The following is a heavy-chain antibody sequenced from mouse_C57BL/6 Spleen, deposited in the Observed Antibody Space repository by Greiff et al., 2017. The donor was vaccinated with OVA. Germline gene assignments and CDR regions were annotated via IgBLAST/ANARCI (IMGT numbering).Heavy chain of an antibody. Sequence: QVQLKQPGAELVKPGASVKLSCKASGYTFTSYWMHWVKQRPGQGLEWIGMIHPNSGSTNYNEKFKSKATLTVDKSSSTAYMQLSSLTSEDSAVYYCARGDDYDKGFAYWGQGTLVTVSA. J-gene: IGHJ3*01. V-gene: IGHV1-64*01. D-gene: IGHD2-4*01. CDR1: GYTFTSYW. CDR2: IHPNSGST. CDR3: ARGDDYDKGFAY.